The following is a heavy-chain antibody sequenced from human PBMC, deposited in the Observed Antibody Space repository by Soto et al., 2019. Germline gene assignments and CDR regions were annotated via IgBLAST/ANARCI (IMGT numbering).Heavy chain of an antibody. CDR1: GFTFSSYA. J-gene: IGHJ4*02. CDR3: ARSGGNYFDY. Sequence: VQLLESGGGLVQPGGSLRLSCAASGFTFSSYAMHWVRQAPGKGLEWVAVISYDGSNKYYADSVKGRFTISRDNSKNTLYLQMNSLRAEDTAVYYCARSGGNYFDYWGQGTLVTVSS. D-gene: IGHD3-16*01. V-gene: IGHV3-30-3*01. CDR2: ISYDGSNK.